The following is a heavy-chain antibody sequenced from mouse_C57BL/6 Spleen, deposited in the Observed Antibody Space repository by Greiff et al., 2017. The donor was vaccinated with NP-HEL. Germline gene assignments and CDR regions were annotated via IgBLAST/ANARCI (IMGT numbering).Heavy chain of an antibody. V-gene: IGHV1-82*01. Sequence: VQLQQSGPELVKPGASVKISCKASGYAFSSSWMNWVKQRPGKGLEWIGRIYPGDGDTNYNGKFKGKATLTADKSSSTAYMQLSSLTSEDSAVYFCARRGIYYDYDAFAYWGQGTLVTVSA. J-gene: IGHJ3*01. CDR3: ARRGIYYDYDAFAY. CDR1: GYAFSSSW. D-gene: IGHD2-4*01. CDR2: IYPGDGDT.